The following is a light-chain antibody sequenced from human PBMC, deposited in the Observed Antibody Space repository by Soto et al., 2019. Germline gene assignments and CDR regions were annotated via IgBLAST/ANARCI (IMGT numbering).Light chain of an antibody. V-gene: IGLV1-44*01. CDR2: GDN. Sequence: QSVLTQPTSASGTPGQRVTISCSGSGSSIGTNTVNWYRQLPGTAPKLLIYGDNQRPSGVPDRFSGSKSGTSASLAISGLQSEDEAEYYCAAWDGSLNNVLFGGGTKLTVL. J-gene: IGLJ2*01. CDR1: GSSIGTNT. CDR3: AAWDGSLNNVL.